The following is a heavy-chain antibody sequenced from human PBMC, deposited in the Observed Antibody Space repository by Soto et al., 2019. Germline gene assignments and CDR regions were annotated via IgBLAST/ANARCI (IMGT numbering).Heavy chain of an antibody. CDR3: ETERSAQYFDY. D-gene: IGHD1-1*01. V-gene: IGHV1-69*06. Sequence: SVKVSCKASGGSFSSHGIAWVRQVPGQGLEWVGGIMPTFGSATYAPKFQGRVTITADKSTSTAYMELRSLRSEDTAVYYCETERSAQYFDYWGQGTLVTVYS. CDR2: IMPTFGSA. CDR1: GGSFSSHG. J-gene: IGHJ4*02.